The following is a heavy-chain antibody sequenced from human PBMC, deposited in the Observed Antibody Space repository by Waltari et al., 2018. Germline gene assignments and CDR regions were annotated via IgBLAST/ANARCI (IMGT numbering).Heavy chain of an antibody. V-gene: IGHV3-21*01. CDR3: ARTRGGHIAAAGIGFDY. J-gene: IGHJ4*02. CDR1: GFTFSSYS. Sequence: EVQLVESGGGLVKPGGSLRLSCAASGFTFSSYSMNWVRQAPGKGLEWVSSISSSSSYIYYADSVKGRFTIARDNAKNSLYLQMNSLRAEDTAVYYCARTRGGHIAAAGIGFDYWGQGTLVTVSS. CDR2: ISSSSSYI. D-gene: IGHD6-13*01.